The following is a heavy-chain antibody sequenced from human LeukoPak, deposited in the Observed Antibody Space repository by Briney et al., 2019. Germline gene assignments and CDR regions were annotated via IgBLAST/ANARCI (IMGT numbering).Heavy chain of an antibody. Sequence: PSETLSLTCAVFGGSISNYFWSWIRQPPGKGLEWIGYIYYSGSTNYNPSLKSRVTISVDTSKNQFSLKLSSVTAADTAVYYCAREGSGYPFDHWGQGTLVTVSS. D-gene: IGHD3-22*01. CDR3: AREGSGYPFDH. CDR1: GGSISNYF. CDR2: IYYSGST. J-gene: IGHJ4*02. V-gene: IGHV4-59*01.